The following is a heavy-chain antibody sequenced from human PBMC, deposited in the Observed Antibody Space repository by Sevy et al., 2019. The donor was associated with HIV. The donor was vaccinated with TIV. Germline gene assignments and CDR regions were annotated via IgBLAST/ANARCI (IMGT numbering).Heavy chain of an antibody. CDR1: GFTFSNYA. V-gene: IGHV3-23*01. J-gene: IGHJ4*02. CDR2: ISGSGGSGDKT. CDR3: ARKYDSSGYFDY. Sequence: GGSLRLSCAASGFTFSNYAMNWVRQAPGKGLEWVSGISGSGGSGDKTNYADSVKGLFTISKDDSKNSLYLQLNSLRAEEAAIYYGARKYDSSGYFDYWGQGTLVTVSS. D-gene: IGHD3-22*01.